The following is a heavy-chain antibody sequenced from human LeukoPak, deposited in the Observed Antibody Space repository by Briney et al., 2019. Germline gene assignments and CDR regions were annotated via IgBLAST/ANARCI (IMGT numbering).Heavy chain of an antibody. Sequence: PSETLSLTCTVSGGSISSYYWSWIRQPPGKGLEWIGYIYYSGSTNYNPSLKSRVTISVDTSKNQFSLKLSSVTAADTAVYYCGRAGRSCGLDRWGQGTTVTVSS. CDR3: GRAGRSCGLDR. V-gene: IGHV4-59*12. D-gene: IGHD2-21*01. J-gene: IGHJ6*02. CDR1: GGSISSYY. CDR2: IYYSGST.